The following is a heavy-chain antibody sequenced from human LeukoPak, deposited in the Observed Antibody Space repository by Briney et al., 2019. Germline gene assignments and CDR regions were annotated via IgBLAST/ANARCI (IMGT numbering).Heavy chain of an antibody. Sequence: GRSLRLSCAASGFTSDDYAMHWVRQAPGKGLEWVSGISWNSGSIGYADSVKGRFTISRDNAKNSLYLQMNSLRAEDMALYYCAKDISSSWLYDAFDIWGQGTMVTVSS. CDR1: GFTSDDYA. J-gene: IGHJ3*02. CDR3: AKDISSSWLYDAFDI. CDR2: ISWNSGSI. D-gene: IGHD6-13*01. V-gene: IGHV3-9*02.